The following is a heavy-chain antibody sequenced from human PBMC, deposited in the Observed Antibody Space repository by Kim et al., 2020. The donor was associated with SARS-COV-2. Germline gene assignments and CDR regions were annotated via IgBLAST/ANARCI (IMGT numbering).Heavy chain of an antibody. J-gene: IGHJ5*02. Sequence: SETLSLTCAVSGGSISSGGYSWSWIRQPPGKGLEWIGYIYHSGSTYYNPSLKSRVTISVDRSKNQFSLKLSSVTAADTAVYYCARERDYGDYGGWFDPWGQGTLVTVSS. CDR3: ARERDYGDYGGWFDP. CDR2: IYHSGST. CDR1: GGSISSGGYS. D-gene: IGHD4-17*01. V-gene: IGHV4-30-2*01.